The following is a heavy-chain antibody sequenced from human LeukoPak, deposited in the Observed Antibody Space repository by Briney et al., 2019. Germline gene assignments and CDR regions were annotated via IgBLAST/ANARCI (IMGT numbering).Heavy chain of an antibody. J-gene: IGHJ6*03. D-gene: IGHD3-16*02. Sequence: PSETLSLTCTVSGGSVSSSSYYWGWIRQPPGKGLEWIGSIYYSGSTYYNPSLKSRVTISVDTSKNQFSLKLSSVTAADTAVYYCARGLASFLSVYYYYYMDVWGKGTTVTVSS. CDR1: GGSVSSSSYY. V-gene: IGHV4-39*07. CDR3: ARGLASFLSVYYYYYMDV. CDR2: IYYSGST.